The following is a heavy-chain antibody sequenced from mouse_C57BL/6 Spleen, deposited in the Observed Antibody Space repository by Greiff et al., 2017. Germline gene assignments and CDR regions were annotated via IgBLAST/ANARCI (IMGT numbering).Heavy chain of an antibody. J-gene: IGHJ4*01. V-gene: IGHV3-6*01. Sequence: EVKLQESGPGLVKPSQSLSLTCSVTGYSITSGYYWNWIRQFPGNKLEWMGYISYDGSINYNTSLKNRISISRETSKNQFFLKLSSVTTEDTATYYCAREGVTDYWGQGTSVTVSS. CDR3: AREGVTDY. D-gene: IGHD2-2*01. CDR2: ISYDGSI. CDR1: GYSITSGYY.